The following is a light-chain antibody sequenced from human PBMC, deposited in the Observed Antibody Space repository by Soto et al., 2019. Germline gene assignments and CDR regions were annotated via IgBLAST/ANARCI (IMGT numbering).Light chain of an antibody. CDR3: MSYVTIIPNWV. Sequence: QSALTQPASVSGSPGQSITISCTGTSSDVGGYNYVSWYQQHPGKAPKLMIYEVSNRPSGISNRFSGSKSGNTASLTISGLQAEDEADYYCMSYVTIIPNWVFGGGTKVTVL. J-gene: IGLJ3*02. CDR2: EVS. V-gene: IGLV2-14*01. CDR1: SSDVGGYNY.